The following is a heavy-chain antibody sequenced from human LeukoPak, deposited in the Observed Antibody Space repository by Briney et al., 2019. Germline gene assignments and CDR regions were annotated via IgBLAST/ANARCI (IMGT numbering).Heavy chain of an antibody. V-gene: IGHV1-46*03. Sequence: ASVKLSCKASGYTFISYYIHWVRQAPGQGLEWVGIINPRDDTTSYAQRFKGRVTVTRDTTTTTVYMERSSLRSEDTAVYYCTRVHDYRTSGEYFQHWGQGTLVTVSS. CDR1: GYTFISYY. D-gene: IGHD4-11*01. CDR2: INPRDDTT. CDR3: TRVHDYRTSGEYFQH. J-gene: IGHJ1*01.